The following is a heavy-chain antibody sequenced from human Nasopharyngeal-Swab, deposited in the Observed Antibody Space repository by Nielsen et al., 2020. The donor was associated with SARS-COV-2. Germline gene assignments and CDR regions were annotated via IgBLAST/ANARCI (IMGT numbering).Heavy chain of an antibody. Sequence: GESLKISCAASGFTFSSYGMNWVRQAPGKGLEWVASISGSSSSIYYTDSVKGRFTISRDNAKNSLYLQMNSLRAEDTAVYYCARGYSGGYRAYWGQGTLVTVSS. CDR2: ISGSSSSI. V-gene: IGHV3-21*01. CDR3: ARGYSGGYRAY. D-gene: IGHD1-26*01. J-gene: IGHJ4*02. CDR1: GFTFSSYG.